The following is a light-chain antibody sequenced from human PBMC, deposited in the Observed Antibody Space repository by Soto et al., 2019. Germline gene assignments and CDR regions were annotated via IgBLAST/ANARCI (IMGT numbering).Light chain of an antibody. CDR3: QQYNNWPPGT. V-gene: IGKV3-15*01. CDR2: GAS. J-gene: IGKJ1*01. CDR1: RSVLKS. Sequence: EIVMTQSPATLSVSPGERATLSCRASRSVLKSLAWYQQKPGQAPRLLIYGASTRATGIPARFSGGGSGTEFTLTISSLQSEDFAVYYCQQYNNWPPGTFGQGTKVEIK.